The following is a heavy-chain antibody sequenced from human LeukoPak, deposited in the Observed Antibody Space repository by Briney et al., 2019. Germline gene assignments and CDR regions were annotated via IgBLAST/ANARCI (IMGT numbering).Heavy chain of an antibody. V-gene: IGHV1-2*04. J-gene: IGHJ3*02. CDR2: INPNSGGT. D-gene: IGHD2-15*01. CDR3: ARDQNRRYCSGGSCSDAFDI. Sequence: ASVKVSCKASGYTLTGYYMLWVRQAPGQGLEWMGWINPNSGGTNYAQKFQGWVTMTRDTSISTAYMELSRLTSADTAVYYCARDQNRRYCSGGSCSDAFDIWGQGTMVTVSS. CDR1: GYTLTGYY.